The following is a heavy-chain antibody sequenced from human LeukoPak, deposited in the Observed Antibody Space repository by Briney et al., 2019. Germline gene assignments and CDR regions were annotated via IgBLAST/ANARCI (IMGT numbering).Heavy chain of an antibody. CDR3: ATVGANKDY. CDR1: GGSISSSSYY. CDR2: IYHSGSS. J-gene: IGHJ4*02. Sequence: SETLSLTCTVSGGSISSSSYYWGWIRQPPGKGLEWIGSIYHSGSSYYNPSLKSRVTMSVDTSKNQFSLKLSSVTAADTAVYYCATVGANKDYWGQGTLVTVSS. V-gene: IGHV4-39*07. D-gene: IGHD1/OR15-1a*01.